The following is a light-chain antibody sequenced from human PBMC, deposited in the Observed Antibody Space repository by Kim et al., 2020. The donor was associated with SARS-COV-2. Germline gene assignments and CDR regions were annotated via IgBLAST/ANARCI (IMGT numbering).Light chain of an antibody. Sequence: AIQMTQSPSSLCAAVGDRVTVTCRASQGIRNDLGWYQQKPGKAPKFLIYAASTLQSGVPSRFSGSGSGTDFTLTISSLQPEDFATYYCLHDYNFPWSFGQGTKVDIK. CDR1: QGIRND. V-gene: IGKV1-6*01. J-gene: IGKJ1*01. CDR3: LHDYNFPWS. CDR2: AAS.